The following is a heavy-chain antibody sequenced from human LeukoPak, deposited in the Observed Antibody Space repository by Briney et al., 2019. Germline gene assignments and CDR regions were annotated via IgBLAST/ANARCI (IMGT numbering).Heavy chain of an antibody. CDR2: ISPVKNTI. D-gene: IGHD3-3*01. J-gene: IGHJ4*02. Sequence: GGSLRLSCAASGFTFSSYSMNWVRQTPGKGLEWISYISPVKNTIYYADSVKGRFTISRDDAKNSLDLQMNSLRAEDTAVYYCARESDRHHDLWSGYLALDYWGQGTRVTVSS. V-gene: IGHV3-48*01. CDR1: GFTFSSYS. CDR3: ARESDRHHDLWSGYLALDY.